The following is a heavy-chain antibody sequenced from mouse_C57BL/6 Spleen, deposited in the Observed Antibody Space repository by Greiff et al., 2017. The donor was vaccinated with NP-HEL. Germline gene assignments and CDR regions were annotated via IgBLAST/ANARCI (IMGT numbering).Heavy chain of an antibody. D-gene: IGHD4-1*01. V-gene: IGHV10-1*01. CDR2: IRSKSNNYAT. CDR3: VRHPNWGGFDY. Sequence: DVQLVESGGGLVQPKGSLKLSCAASGFSFNTYAMNWVRQAPGKGLEWVARIRSKSNNYATYYADSVKDRFTISRDDSESMLYLQMNNLKTEDTAMYYCVRHPNWGGFDYWGQGTTLTVSS. J-gene: IGHJ2*01. CDR1: GFSFNTYA.